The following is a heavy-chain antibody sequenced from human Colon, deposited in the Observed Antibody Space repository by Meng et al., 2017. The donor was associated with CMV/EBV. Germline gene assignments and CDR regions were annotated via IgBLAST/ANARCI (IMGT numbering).Heavy chain of an antibody. CDR1: GYTFSDYH. CDR3: ARDPSGSRVPFDY. V-gene: IGHV1-2*02. Sequence: QVQLVQFGAEVKKPGASVKVSCKASGYTFSDYHIHWVRRAPGQGLEWMGWINSNSGATDYAQKFQGRLTMTRDTSITTVYMELSSLRSDDTAVYYCARDPSGSRVPFDYWGQGSLVTVSS. D-gene: IGHD1-26*01. J-gene: IGHJ4*02. CDR2: INSNSGAT.